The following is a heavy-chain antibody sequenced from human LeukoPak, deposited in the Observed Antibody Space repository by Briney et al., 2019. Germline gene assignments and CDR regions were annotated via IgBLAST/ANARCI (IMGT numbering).Heavy chain of an antibody. Sequence: ASVKVSCKASGYTFTCYYMHWVRQAPGQGLEWMGWINPNSGGTNYAQKFQGRVTMTRDTSISTAYMELSRLRSDDTAVYYCARDPYDSSGYYFDYWGQGTLVTVSS. CDR2: INPNSGGT. J-gene: IGHJ4*02. V-gene: IGHV1-2*02. D-gene: IGHD3-22*01. CDR1: GYTFTCYY. CDR3: ARDPYDSSGYYFDY.